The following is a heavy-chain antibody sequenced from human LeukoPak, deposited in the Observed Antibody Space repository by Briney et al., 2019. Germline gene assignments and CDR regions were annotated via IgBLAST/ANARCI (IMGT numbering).Heavy chain of an antibody. CDR1: GYTFTGYY. CDR2: ISAYNGNT. V-gene: IGHV1-18*04. Sequence: ASVKVSCKASGYTFTGYYMHWVRQAPGQGLEWMGWISAYNGNTNYAQKLQGRVTMTTDTSTSTAYMELRSLRSDDTAVYYCARENLWFGTFPDWFDPWGQGTLVTVSS. CDR3: ARENLWFGTFPDWFDP. D-gene: IGHD3-10*01. J-gene: IGHJ5*02.